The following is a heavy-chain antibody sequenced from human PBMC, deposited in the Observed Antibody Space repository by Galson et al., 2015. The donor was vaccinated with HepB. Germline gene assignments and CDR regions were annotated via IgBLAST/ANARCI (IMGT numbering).Heavy chain of an antibody. CDR2: ISYDGSNK. V-gene: IGHV3-30*18. CDR3: AKDWGGVVAPAAN. D-gene: IGHD2-2*01. Sequence: SLRLSCAASGFTFSSYGMHWVRQAPGKGLEWVAGISYDGSNKYYADSVKGRFTISRDNSKNTLYLQMNSLRAEDTAVYYCAKDWGGVVAPAANWGHASMVTVSS. CDR1: GFTFSSYG. J-gene: IGHJ3*01.